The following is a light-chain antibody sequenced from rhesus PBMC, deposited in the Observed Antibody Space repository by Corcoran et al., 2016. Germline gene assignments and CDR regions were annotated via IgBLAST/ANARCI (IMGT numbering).Light chain of an antibody. J-gene: IGKJ1*01. V-gene: IGKV1-28*02. CDR1: QGISSY. CDR3: QQYKSYPPT. CDR2: AAT. Sequence: DIQMTQSPSSLSASVGDTVTITCRASQGISSYLNWFQQTPGKAPKLLIYAATTLQSGVPSRFSGSGSGTDFTLTSSSLQPEDFATYYCQQYKSYPPTFGQGTKVEIK.